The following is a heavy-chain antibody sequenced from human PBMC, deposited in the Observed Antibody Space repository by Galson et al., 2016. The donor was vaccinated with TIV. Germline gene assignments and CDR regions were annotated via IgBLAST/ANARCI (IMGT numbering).Heavy chain of an antibody. CDR3: ARGGTATTPPGFDY. Sequence: VSGASIDSYYWNWIRQPPGKGLEWIGYMFYTGSTNYNPSLKSRVTISVDTSKNQFSLKLTSVTAADTAVYYCARGGTATTPPGFDYWGQGSLVAVSS. V-gene: IGHV4-59*01. CDR2: MFYTGST. J-gene: IGHJ4*02. D-gene: IGHD4-17*01. CDR1: GASIDSYY.